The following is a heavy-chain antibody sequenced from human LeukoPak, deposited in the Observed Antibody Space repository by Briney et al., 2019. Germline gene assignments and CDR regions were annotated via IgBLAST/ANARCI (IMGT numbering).Heavy chain of an antibody. CDR2: ISTTGST. V-gene: IGHV4-61*02. CDR3: ARQVDP. Sequence: SETLSLTCTASGGSISSGNYYWTWIRQPAGQGLEWIGRISTTGSTNYNPSLNSPVTTSVAPSKNPFSLKLSSVTAADTAVYYCARQVDPWGQGTLVTVSS. J-gene: IGHJ5*02. CDR1: GGSISSGNYY.